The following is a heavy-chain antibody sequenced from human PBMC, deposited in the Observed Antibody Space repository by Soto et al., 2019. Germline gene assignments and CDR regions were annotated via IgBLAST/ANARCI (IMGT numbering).Heavy chain of an antibody. Sequence: QVQLQESGPGLVKPSEPLSLTCTVAGGSLTDHYWNWFRQSPGKGLHWIGYVYYSGGTNYNPSLKSRVTMSVDTSKNQFSLNLRSVTAADTAVYYCARGNDWKSSTFDIWGQGTMVSVSS. CDR3: ARGNDWKSSTFDI. CDR2: VYYSGGT. J-gene: IGHJ3*02. D-gene: IGHD2-21*01. V-gene: IGHV4-59*11. CDR1: GGSLTDHY.